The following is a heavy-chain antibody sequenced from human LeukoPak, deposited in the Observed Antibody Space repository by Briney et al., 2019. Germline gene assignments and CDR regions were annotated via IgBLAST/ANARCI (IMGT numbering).Heavy chain of an antibody. CDR2: INSDGCST. V-gene: IGHV3-74*01. CDR3: ARGLGYDPIDY. CDR1: GFTFSSYW. D-gene: IGHD1-14*01. Sequence: GGSLRLSCSASGFTFSSYWMHWVRQAPGKGLVWVSRINSDGCSTSYADSVKGRFTISRDNAKNTLYLQMNSLRAEDTAVYYCARGLGYDPIDYWGQGTLVTVSS. J-gene: IGHJ4*02.